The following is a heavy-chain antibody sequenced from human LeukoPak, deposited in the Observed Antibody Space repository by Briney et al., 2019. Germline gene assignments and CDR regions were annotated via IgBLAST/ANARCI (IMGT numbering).Heavy chain of an antibody. CDR3: ARGGDYYDGSGYYVPFDY. CDR1: GGSISSFY. J-gene: IGHJ4*02. CDR2: FSYRGTT. V-gene: IGHV4-59*01. Sequence: PSETLSLTCTVSGGSISSFYWSWIRQSPGKGLEWIASFSYRGTTNFNPSLKSRVTISIDTSKIQFSLRLNSVTSADTAVYYCARGGDYYDGSGYYVPFDYWGLGTLVTVSS. D-gene: IGHD3-22*01.